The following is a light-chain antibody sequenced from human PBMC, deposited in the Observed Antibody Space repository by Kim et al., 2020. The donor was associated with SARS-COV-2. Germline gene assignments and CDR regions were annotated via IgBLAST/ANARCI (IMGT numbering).Light chain of an antibody. CDR2: DDT. J-gene: IGLJ3*02. V-gene: IGLV3-1*01. CDR3: QAWDSSTAV. Sequence: FSPGQTATITCSGDNLGKKYAYWYQQKPGQSPVLIIYDDTTRPSGIPERFSGSNSGNTATLTISGTQAMDEADYYCQAWDSSTAVFGGGTQLTVL. CDR1: NLGKKY.